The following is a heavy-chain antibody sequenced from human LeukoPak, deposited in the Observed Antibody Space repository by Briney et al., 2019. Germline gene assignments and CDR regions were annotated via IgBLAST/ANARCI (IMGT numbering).Heavy chain of an antibody. J-gene: IGHJ4*02. CDR2: IYYNGYT. V-gene: IGHV4-59*08. CDR1: GGSTNNYY. D-gene: IGHD5-24*01. CDR3: ARLWGDGYNLDY. Sequence: SETLSLTCTVSGGSTNNYYWNWIRQSPGKGLEWVGFIYYNGYTSYNPSLKSRVTLSIDTSKNQFSLRLSSVTAADTAVYYCARLWGDGYNLDYWGQGTLVTVSS.